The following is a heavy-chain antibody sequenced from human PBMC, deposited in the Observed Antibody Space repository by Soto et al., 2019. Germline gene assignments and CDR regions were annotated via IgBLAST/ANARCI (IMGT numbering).Heavy chain of an antibody. D-gene: IGHD2-15*01. V-gene: IGHV2-5*02. CDR3: AHTTDSGVSYEDLNFDY. J-gene: IGHJ4*02. CDR1: GFSLSTSGVG. CDR2: IYWDDDK. Sequence: QITLKESGPTLVKPTQTLTLTCTFSGFSLSTSGVGVGWIRQPPGKALEWLALIYWDDDKRYSPSLKSRLTITKDTSKNQVVLTMTNMDPVDTATYYCAHTTDSGVSYEDLNFDYWGQGTLVTVSS.